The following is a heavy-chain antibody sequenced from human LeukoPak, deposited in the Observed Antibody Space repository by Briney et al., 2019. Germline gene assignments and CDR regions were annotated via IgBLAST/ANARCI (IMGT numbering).Heavy chain of an antibody. V-gene: IGHV4-4*07. CDR2: IYTSGST. Sequence: PSETLSLTCTVSGASISTYYWSWIRQPAGKGLEWIGRIYTSGSTNYNPSLKSRVTMSVDTSKNQFSLKLSSVTAADTAVYYCARDRNYYGSGSYYHPNIFDYWGQGTLVTVSS. J-gene: IGHJ4*02. CDR3: ARDRNYYGSGSYYHPNIFDY. CDR1: GASISTYY. D-gene: IGHD3-10*01.